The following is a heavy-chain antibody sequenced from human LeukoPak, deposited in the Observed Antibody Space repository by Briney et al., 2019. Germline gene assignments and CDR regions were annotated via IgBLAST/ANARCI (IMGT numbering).Heavy chain of an antibody. CDR3: ARHFCSSSSGLFYFDY. D-gene: IGHD6-19*01. Sequence: SETLSLTCTVSGGSISGYYWSWIRQSPGKGLEWIGYIYYSGSTNYNPSLKSRVAISGDTSTNQFSLKLSSVTAADTAVYYCARHFCSSSSGLFYFDYWGQGTLVTVSS. CDR2: IYYSGST. V-gene: IGHV4-59*08. J-gene: IGHJ4*02. CDR1: GGSISGYY.